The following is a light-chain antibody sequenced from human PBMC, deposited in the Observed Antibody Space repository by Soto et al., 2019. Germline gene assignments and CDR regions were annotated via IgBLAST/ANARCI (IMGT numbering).Light chain of an antibody. CDR1: QSISSW. Sequence: DIQMTQSPSTLSASVGDRVTITCRASQSISSWLAWYQQKPGKAPKLLIYDASILESGVPSRFSGSGSGTEFTLTISSLQPDEFATYYCQQYNSYSGTFGQGTKVEIQ. V-gene: IGKV1-5*01. CDR3: QQYNSYSGT. CDR2: DAS. J-gene: IGKJ1*01.